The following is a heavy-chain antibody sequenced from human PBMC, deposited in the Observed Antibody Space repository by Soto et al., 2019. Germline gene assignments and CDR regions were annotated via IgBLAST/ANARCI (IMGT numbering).Heavy chain of an antibody. CDR3: AREGGYCSGGSGYVYNYYYYMDV. CDR1: GGSINNHY. CDR2: VYYNGIT. Sequence: SETLSLTCTVSGGSINNHYWSWIRQPPGKGLEWLGYVYYNGITNYNPSLKSRVTMSVDTSKNQLSLKLSSVTAADTAVYYCAREGGYCSGGSGYVYNYYYYMDVWGKGTTVTV. J-gene: IGHJ6*03. D-gene: IGHD2-15*01. V-gene: IGHV4-59*11.